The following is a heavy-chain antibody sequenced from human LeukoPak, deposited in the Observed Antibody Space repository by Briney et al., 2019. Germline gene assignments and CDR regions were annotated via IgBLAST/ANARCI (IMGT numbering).Heavy chain of an antibody. Sequence: SETLSLTCAVYGGSFSGYYWSWIRQPPGKGLEWIGEINHSGSTNYNPSLKSRVTISVDTSKNQFSLKLSSVTAADTAVYYCARGDIVATMFDYWGQGTMVTVSS. CDR1: GGSFSGYY. CDR2: INHSGST. V-gene: IGHV4-34*01. CDR3: ARGDIVATMFDY. J-gene: IGHJ4*02. D-gene: IGHD5-12*01.